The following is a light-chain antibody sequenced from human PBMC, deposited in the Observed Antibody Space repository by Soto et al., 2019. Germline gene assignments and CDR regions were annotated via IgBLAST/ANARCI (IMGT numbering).Light chain of an antibody. CDR2: DAS. J-gene: IGKJ4*01. V-gene: IGKV3-20*01. CDR3: QQSSTSPLT. CDR1: QSVPKNY. Sequence: EIVLTQSPDTLSLSPGDRATLSCRASQSVPKNYLAWYQQKPGQAPRLLIHDASSRATGIPDRFSGSGSGTDFTLTISRLEPEDFALYYCQQSSTSPLTSGGGTKVEIK.